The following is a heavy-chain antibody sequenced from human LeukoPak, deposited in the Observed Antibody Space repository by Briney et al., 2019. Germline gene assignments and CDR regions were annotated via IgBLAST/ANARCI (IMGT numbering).Heavy chain of an antibody. J-gene: IGHJ4*02. CDR1: GFTFSNYW. V-gene: IGHV3-7*01. CDR2: INQDRSKE. CDR3: VRDGGVSGYDLLDY. D-gene: IGHD5-12*01. Sequence: GGSLRPSCAASGFTFSNYWMTWVRQAPGKGLEWVAHINQDRSKEYYVDSVKARFTISRDNAKNSLSLQMNSLRAEDTAVYYCVRDGGVSGYDLLDYWGQGTLVTVSS.